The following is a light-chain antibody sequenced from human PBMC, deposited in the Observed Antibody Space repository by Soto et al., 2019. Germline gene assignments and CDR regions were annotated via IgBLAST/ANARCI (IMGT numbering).Light chain of an antibody. J-gene: IGKJ1*01. CDR2: KAS. CDR3: QQYSGSSPWT. CDR1: QSISSW. V-gene: IGKV1-5*03. Sequence: DIQMTQSPSTLSASVGDRVTITCRASQSISSWLAWYQQKPGTAPKLLIYKASNLESGVPSRFSGSGSGTKLSLTISSLQPDDFATYYCQQYSGSSPWTFGQGTRVEIK.